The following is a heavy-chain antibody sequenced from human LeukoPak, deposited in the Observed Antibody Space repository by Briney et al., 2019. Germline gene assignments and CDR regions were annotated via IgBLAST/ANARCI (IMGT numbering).Heavy chain of an antibody. J-gene: IGHJ5*02. CDR1: GGTFSSYA. Sequence: SVKVSCKASGGTFSSYAISWVRQAPGQGLEWMGGIIPIFGTADYAQKFQGRVTITTDESTSTAYMELSSLRSEDTAVYYCARDGLYSGSYNWFDPWGQGTLVTVSS. CDR2: IIPIFGTA. CDR3: ARDGLYSGSYNWFDP. D-gene: IGHD1-26*01. V-gene: IGHV1-69*05.